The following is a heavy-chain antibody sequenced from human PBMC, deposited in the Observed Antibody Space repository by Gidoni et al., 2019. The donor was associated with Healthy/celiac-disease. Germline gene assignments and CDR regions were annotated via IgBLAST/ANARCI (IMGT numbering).Heavy chain of an antibody. CDR1: GFTFSSYW. CDR3: ARDKGPGDYTTYYFDY. V-gene: IGHV3-7*01. J-gene: IGHJ4*02. Sequence: EVQLVESGGGLVQPGGSLRLSCAASGFTFSSYWMSWVRQAPGKGLEWVANIKQDGSEKYYVDSVKGRFTISRDNAKNSLYLQMNSLRAEDTAVYYCARDKGPGDYTTYYFDYWGQGTLVTVSS. D-gene: IGHD4-17*01. CDR2: IKQDGSEK.